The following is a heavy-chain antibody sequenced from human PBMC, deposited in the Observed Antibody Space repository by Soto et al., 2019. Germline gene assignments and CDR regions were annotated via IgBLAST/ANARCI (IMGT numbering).Heavy chain of an antibody. Sequence: LTLSGAASGFTLRDYAMQWLRQAPVKGLEWVALISYDGSNKYYADSVKGRFTISRDNSKNTLYLQMNSLKTEDTSVYYCARGHRNIVGSPKALEYWGQGTLVTVSS. CDR3: ARGHRNIVGSPKALEY. V-gene: IGHV3-30-3*01. CDR1: GFTLRDYA. D-gene: IGHD1-26*01. J-gene: IGHJ4*02. CDR2: ISYDGSNK.